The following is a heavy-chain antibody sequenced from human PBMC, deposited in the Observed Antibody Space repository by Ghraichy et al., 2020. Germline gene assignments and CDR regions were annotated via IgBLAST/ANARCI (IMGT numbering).Heavy chain of an antibody. V-gene: IGHV3-23*01. D-gene: IGHD2-15*01. J-gene: IGHJ5*02. CDR3: AEAGHRSGANFFSGWFDP. Sequence: GGSLRLSCVDSRFTFSTDAMSWVRQAPGKGLEWVSSISDDAGTTNYADSVKGRFTISRDNSKSTLYLQMKNLRVEDTAVYYCAEAGHRSGANFFSGWFDPWGQGTLVTVSS. CDR2: ISDDAGTT. CDR1: RFTFSTDA.